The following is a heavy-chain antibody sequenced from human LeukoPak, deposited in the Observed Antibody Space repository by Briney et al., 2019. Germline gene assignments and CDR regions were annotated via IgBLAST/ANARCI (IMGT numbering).Heavy chain of an antibody. D-gene: IGHD3-10*01. CDR3: TFLVREPQH. Sequence: GGSLRLSCAVSGFTFSQYYMGWVRQAPGKGLEWVAIIESDGSDRKYVDSVKGRFTISRDNAKNSLYLRMSSLTAEDTAIYYCTFLVREPQHWGRGTLVTVSS. V-gene: IGHV3-7*01. CDR2: IESDGSDR. J-gene: IGHJ1*01. CDR1: GFTFSQYY.